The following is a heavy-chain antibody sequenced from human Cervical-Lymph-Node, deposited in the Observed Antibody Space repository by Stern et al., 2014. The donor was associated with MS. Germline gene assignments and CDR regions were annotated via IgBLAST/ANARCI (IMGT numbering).Heavy chain of an antibody. D-gene: IGHD3-10*01. Sequence: EQLLESGGGLVKPGGSLRLSCAASGFTFSDYYMNWIRQAPGKGLAWVSYISGRDGTIFYADSVKGRFTISRDNAKKSLYLQMNSLRAEDTAVYYCARAGGSKDDFWGQGTLVTVSS. J-gene: IGHJ4*02. CDR3: ARAGGSKDDF. CDR1: GFTFSDYY. V-gene: IGHV3-11*01. CDR2: ISGRDGTI.